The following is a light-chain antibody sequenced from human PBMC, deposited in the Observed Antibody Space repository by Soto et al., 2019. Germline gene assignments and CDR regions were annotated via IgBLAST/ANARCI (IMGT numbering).Light chain of an antibody. CDR1: QSVTNY. V-gene: IGKV1-39*01. J-gene: IGKJ2*01. CDR2: AAS. CDR3: QQSYRTPYT. Sequence: DIQMTQSPSSLSASVGDRVTITCRASQSVTNYLVWYQQKPGKAPKLLIYAASSLQSGVPSRFSGSGSGTDFTLTISSLQPDDFATYYCQQSYRTPYTFGQGTKLEIK.